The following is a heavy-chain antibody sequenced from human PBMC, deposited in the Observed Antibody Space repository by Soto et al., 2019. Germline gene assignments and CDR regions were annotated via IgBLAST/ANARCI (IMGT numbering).Heavy chain of an antibody. CDR1: GGSFGSYY. CDR3: ARTGASGYLQFDY. D-gene: IGHD5-12*01. CDR2: IYYSGTT. J-gene: IGHJ4*02. V-gene: IGHV4-59*01. Sequence: SETLSLTCTVSGGSFGSYYWSWVRQPPGKGLEWIGYIYYSGTTNYNPSLESRVTISLDTSENQFSLKLNSVTAADTAVYYCARTGASGYLQFDYWGQGTLVTVSS.